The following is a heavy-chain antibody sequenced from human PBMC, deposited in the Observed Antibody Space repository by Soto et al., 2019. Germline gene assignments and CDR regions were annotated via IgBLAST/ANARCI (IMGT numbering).Heavy chain of an antibody. V-gene: IGHV4-34*01. CDR2: INHSGST. Sequence: SETLSLTCAVYGGSFSGYYWSWIRQPPGKGLEWIGEINHSGSTNYNPSLKSRVTISVDTSKNQFSLKLSSVTAADTAVYYCASDLYSNYYYYYGMDVWGQGTTVTVSS. CDR3: ASDLYSNYYYYYGMDV. D-gene: IGHD4-4*01. J-gene: IGHJ6*02. CDR1: GGSFSGYY.